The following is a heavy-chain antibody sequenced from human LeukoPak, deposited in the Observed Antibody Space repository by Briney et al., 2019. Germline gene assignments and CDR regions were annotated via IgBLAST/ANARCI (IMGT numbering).Heavy chain of an antibody. J-gene: IGHJ6*04. CDR1: GFTFSSYS. CDR2: ISSSSSYI. D-gene: IGHD6-13*01. CDR3: AKDDSSSWYPAPLGL. Sequence: TGGSLRLSCAASGFTFSSYSMNWVRQAPGKGLEWVSSISSSSSYIYYADSVKGRFTISRDNAKNTLYLQMNSLRAEDTAVYYCAKDDSSSWYPAPLGLWGKGTTVTVSS. V-gene: IGHV3-21*04.